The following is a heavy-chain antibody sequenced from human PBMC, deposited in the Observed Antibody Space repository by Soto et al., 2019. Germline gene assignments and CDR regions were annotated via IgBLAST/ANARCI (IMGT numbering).Heavy chain of an antibody. CDR2: IYPGDSDT. J-gene: IGHJ6*02. CDR3: AGSSSSSDYYYYGMDV. CDR1: GYSFTSYW. Sequence: PGESLKISCKCSGYSFTSYWIGWVRQMPGKGLEWMGIIYPGDSDTRYSPSFQGQVTISADKSISTAYLQWSSLKASDAAMYYCAGSSSSSDYYYYGMDVWGQGTTVTVSS. D-gene: IGHD6-6*01. V-gene: IGHV5-51*01.